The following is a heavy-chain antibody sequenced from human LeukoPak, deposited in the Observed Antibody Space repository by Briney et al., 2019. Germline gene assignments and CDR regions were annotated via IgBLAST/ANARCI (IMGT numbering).Heavy chain of an antibody. V-gene: IGHV4-39*01. CDR3: ASGADSSYDY. CDR1: GGSISGSSYF. CDR2: IYYSGST. Sequence: SETLSLTCTVSGGSISGSSYFWGWIRQPPGKGLEWIGSIYYSGSTYYNPSLKSRVTISVDTSKNQFSLKLSSVTAADTAVYYCASGADSSYDYWGQGTLVTVSS. D-gene: IGHD6-6*01. J-gene: IGHJ4*02.